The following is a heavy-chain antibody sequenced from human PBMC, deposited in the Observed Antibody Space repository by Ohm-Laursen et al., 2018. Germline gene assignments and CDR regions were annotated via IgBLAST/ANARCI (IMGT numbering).Heavy chain of an antibody. CDR1: GGSISSYY. V-gene: IGHV4-59*01. D-gene: IGHD6-6*01. CDR3: VLYSSFSVS. J-gene: IGHJ5*02. Sequence: SETLSLTCSVSGGSISSYYWSWTRQSPGKGLEWIGYIYKSGSTNYNPSLKSRVTISKDTSKNQFSLKLTSVTAADTAVYYCVLYSSFSVSWGQGTLVTVSS. CDR2: IYKSGST.